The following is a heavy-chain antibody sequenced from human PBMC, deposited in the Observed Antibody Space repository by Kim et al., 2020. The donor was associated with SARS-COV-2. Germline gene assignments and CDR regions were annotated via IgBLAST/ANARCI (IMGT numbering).Heavy chain of an antibody. CDR1: GFTFSSYG. CDR3: AKEGHNWNPPIDY. J-gene: IGHJ4*02. V-gene: IGHV3-30*18. CDR2: ISYDGSNK. Sequence: GGSLRLSCAASGFTFSSYGMHWVRQAPGKGLEWVAVISYDGSNKYYADSVKGRFTISRDNSKNTLYLQMNSLRAEDTAVYYCAKEGHNWNPPIDYWGQGTLVTVSS. D-gene: IGHD1-20*01.